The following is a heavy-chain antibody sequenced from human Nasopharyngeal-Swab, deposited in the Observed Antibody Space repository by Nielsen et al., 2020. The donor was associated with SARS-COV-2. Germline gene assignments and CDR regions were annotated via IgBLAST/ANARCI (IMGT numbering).Heavy chain of an antibody. CDR3: ARVKTIFGVAPYYLDV. J-gene: IGHJ6*03. CDR2: IHYTGGP. D-gene: IGHD3-3*01. CDR1: GGSASSGSHY. Sequence: SETLSLTCSVSGGSASSGSHYWTWIRQPPGKGLEWIGYIHYTGGPNYNPSLKSRVTISIHTSTNQLSLNLRSVTAEDSAVYYCARVKTIFGVAPYYLDVWGRGTKVIVSS. V-gene: IGHV4-61*01.